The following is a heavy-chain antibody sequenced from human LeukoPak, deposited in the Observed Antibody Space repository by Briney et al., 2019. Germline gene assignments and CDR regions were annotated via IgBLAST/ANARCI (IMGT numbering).Heavy chain of an antibody. CDR3: ARAPLTTVTTSDY. V-gene: IGHV3-66*01. Sequence: PGGSLRLSCAASGFTVSSNYMSWVRQAPGKGLEWVSVIYSGNKTYYADSVKGRFIISRDNSKNTVYLQMNSLRAEDTAVYYCARAPLTTVTTSDYWGQGTLVTVSA. CDR2: IYSGNKT. J-gene: IGHJ4*02. CDR1: GFTVSSNY. D-gene: IGHD4-17*01.